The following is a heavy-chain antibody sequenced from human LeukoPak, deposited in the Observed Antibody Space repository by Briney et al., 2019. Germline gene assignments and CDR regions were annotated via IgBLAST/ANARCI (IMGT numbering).Heavy chain of an antibody. Sequence: SETLSLICNVSGGSIRSYYWSWIRQPAGKGLEWIGRIYTSGSTNYNPSLKSRVTMSVDTSKNQFSLKLSSVTATDTAVYYCAREDYYYGSQIYYFDYWGQGILVTVSS. V-gene: IGHV4-4*07. CDR2: IYTSGST. D-gene: IGHD3-10*01. CDR1: GGSIRSYY. CDR3: AREDYYYGSQIYYFDY. J-gene: IGHJ4*02.